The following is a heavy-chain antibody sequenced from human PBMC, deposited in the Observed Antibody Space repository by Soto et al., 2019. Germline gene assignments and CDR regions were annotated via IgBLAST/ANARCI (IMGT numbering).Heavy chain of an antibody. V-gene: IGHV1-46*01. CDR1: GYTFTSYY. J-gene: IGHJ6*02. D-gene: IGHD3-10*01. Sequence: GASVKVSCKASGYTFTSYYMHWVRQAPGQGLEWMGIINPSGGSTSYAQKFQGRVTMTTDTSTRIAYLELRSLRSDDTAVYYCAREGYYSGSGSYSPPRYYGMDVWGQGTTVTVSS. CDR3: AREGYYSGSGSYSPPRYYGMDV. CDR2: INPSGGST.